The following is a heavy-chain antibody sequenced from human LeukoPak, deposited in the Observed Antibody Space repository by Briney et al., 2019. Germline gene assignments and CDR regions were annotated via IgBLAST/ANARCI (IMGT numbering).Heavy chain of an antibody. CDR3: ARLSGYGLHYYYHMDV. CDR2: IYYSGST. Sequence: PSETLSLMCNVSGPSISSSSDYWGWLRRPPGRVLEWIGCIYYSGSTYYNPSLKSRITITVDTSKNQFSLKLSSVTAADTAVYYCARLSGYGLHYYYHMDVWGKGTTVTVSS. CDR1: GPSISSSSDY. J-gene: IGHJ6*03. D-gene: IGHD5-12*01. V-gene: IGHV4-39*07.